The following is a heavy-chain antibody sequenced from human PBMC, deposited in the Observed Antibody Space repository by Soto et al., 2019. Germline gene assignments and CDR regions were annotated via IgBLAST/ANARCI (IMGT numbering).Heavy chain of an antibody. CDR1: GYTFTSYV. Sequence: QVQLAQSGAEVKKPGASVKVSCKASGYTFTSYVITWVRQAPGQGLEWMGWISAYNGNTNYAQKLQGRVTMSTDTSTSTAYMELSSLRSDDTAVFYCARRLPTNYYYVMDVWGQGTTVTVSS. CDR3: ARRLPTNYYYVMDV. V-gene: IGHV1-18*01. J-gene: IGHJ6*02. CDR2: ISAYNGNT. D-gene: IGHD5-12*01.